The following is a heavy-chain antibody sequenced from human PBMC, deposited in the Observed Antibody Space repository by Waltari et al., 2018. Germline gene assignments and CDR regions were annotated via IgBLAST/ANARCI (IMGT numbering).Heavy chain of an antibody. CDR1: GFTVSTNY. V-gene: IGHV3-53*01. CDR2: IYRGGST. CDR3: ARDPSGSYPGDY. D-gene: IGHD1-26*01. J-gene: IGHJ4*02. Sequence: EVQLVESGGGLIQPGGSLRLSCAASGFTVSTNYMTWGRQAPGKGLEWLSVIYRGGSTYYADSVKGRFTISRDNSKNTLYLQMNSLRAEDTAVYYWARDPSGSYPGDYWGQGTLVTVSS.